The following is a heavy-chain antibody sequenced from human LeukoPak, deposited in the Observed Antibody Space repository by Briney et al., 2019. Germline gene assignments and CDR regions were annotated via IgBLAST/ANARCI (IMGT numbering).Heavy chain of an antibody. CDR1: GYNFNTFG. D-gene: IGHD6-13*01. CDR2: ISGHNGNT. CDR3: MREGTASTGIGPYDF. V-gene: IGHV1-18*01. Sequence: GASVKVSCKASGYNFNTFGISWVRQAPGQGLEWLGWISGHNGNTKYIKKVEGRITLTTDTSASTAYMELRSLTSDDTAVYYCMREGTASTGIGPYDFWGQGTLVTVSS. J-gene: IGHJ4*02.